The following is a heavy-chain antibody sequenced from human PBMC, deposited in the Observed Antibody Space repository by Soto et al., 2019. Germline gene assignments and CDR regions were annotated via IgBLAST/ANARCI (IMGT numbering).Heavy chain of an antibody. J-gene: IGHJ3*02. CDR3: ARDRGSKYYYDSSGDAFDI. CDR2: INPNSGGT. D-gene: IGHD3-22*01. V-gene: IGHV1-2*04. CDR1: GYTFTGYY. Sequence: QVQLVQSGAEVKKPGASVKVSCKASGYTFTGYYMHWVRQAPGQGLEWMGWINPNSGGTNYAQKFQGWVTMTRDTSISTAYMELSRLRSDDTAVYYCARDRGSKYYYDSSGDAFDIWGQGTMDTVSS.